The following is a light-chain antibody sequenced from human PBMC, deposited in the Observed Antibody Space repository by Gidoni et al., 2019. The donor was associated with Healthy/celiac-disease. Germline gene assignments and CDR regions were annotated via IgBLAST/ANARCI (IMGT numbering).Light chain of an antibody. Sequence: AIQWTQSPSSLSASVGDRVTITCRASQGISSALAWYQQKPGNAPKLLIYDASSLESGVPSRFSGSGSGPDFTLTISSLQPEDFATYYCQQFNNYPHTFGQGTKLEIK. V-gene: IGKV1D-13*01. CDR3: QQFNNYPHT. CDR1: QGISSA. CDR2: DAS. J-gene: IGKJ2*01.